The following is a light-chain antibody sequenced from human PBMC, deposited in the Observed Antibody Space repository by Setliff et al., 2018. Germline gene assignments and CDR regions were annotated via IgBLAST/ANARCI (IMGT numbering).Light chain of an antibody. CDR3: SSYTSSSTSYV. Sequence: QSALTQPASVSGSPGQSITISCTGTSSDVGGYNYVSWYQQHPGKAPKVMIYDVSKRPSGVSNRFSGSKSGNTASLTISGLQAEDEADYYCSSYTSSSTSYVFGTGTKGTVL. V-gene: IGLV2-14*01. CDR1: SSDVGGYNY. CDR2: DVS. J-gene: IGLJ1*01.